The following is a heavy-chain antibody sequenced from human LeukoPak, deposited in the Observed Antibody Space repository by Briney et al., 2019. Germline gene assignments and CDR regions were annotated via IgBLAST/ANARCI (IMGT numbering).Heavy chain of an antibody. D-gene: IGHD1-26*01. CDR2: IYTSGST. Sequence: MTSETLSLTCTVSGGPISSYYWSWIRQPAGKGLEWIGRIYTSGSTNYNPPLKSRVTMSVDTSKNQISPKLSSVTAADTAVFYCARENSGSYREFDYWGQGTLVTVSS. V-gene: IGHV4-4*07. CDR1: GGPISSYY. CDR3: ARENSGSYREFDY. J-gene: IGHJ4*02.